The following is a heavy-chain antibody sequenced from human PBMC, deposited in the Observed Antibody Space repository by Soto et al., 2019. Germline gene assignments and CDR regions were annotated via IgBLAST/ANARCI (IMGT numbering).Heavy chain of an antibody. CDR2: TYYRSKWYN. CDR1: GDSVSSNSAA. CDR3: ARGYNWNSRTRNWFDP. V-gene: IGHV6-1*01. D-gene: IGHD1-7*01. J-gene: IGHJ5*02. Sequence: PSQTLSLTCAISGDSVSSNSAAWNWIRQSPSRGLEWLGRTYYRSKWYNDYAVSVKSRITINPDTSKNQFSLQLNSVTPEGTAVYYCARGYNWNSRTRNWFDPWGQGTLVTVSS.